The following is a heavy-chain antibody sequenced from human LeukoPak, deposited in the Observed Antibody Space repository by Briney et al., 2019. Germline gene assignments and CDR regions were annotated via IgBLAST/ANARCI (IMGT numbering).Heavy chain of an antibody. CDR3: ARASGSYFDY. CDR2: IYYSGST. V-gene: IGHV4-59*01. D-gene: IGHD1-26*01. J-gene: IGHJ4*02. Sequence: SETLSLTCTVSGGSISYYYWSWIRQSPGKGLEWIGYIYYSGSTNYNPSLKSRVTISVDMSKNQFSLKLSSVTAADTAVYYCARASGSYFDYWGQGTLVTVSS. CDR1: GGSISYYY.